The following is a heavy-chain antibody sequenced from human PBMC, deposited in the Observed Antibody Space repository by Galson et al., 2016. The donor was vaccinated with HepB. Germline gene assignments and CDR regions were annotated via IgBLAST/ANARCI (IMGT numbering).Heavy chain of an antibody. J-gene: IGHJ4*02. CDR1: GFTFDDYY. CDR2: ISNRNGYT. Sequence: SLRLSCAASGFTFDDYYMTWIRQAPGKGLEWVSYISNRNGYTNYADSVKGRFTISRDNAKNSLYLEMNSLRVEDTAVYYCAREALNPRLRFDHWGQGTLVTVSS. D-gene: IGHD1-14*01. CDR3: AREALNPRLRFDH. V-gene: IGHV3-11*06.